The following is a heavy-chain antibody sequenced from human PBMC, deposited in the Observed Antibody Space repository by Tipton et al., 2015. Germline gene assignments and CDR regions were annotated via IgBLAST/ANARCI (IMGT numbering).Heavy chain of an antibody. J-gene: IGHJ6*02. Sequence: SLRLSCAASGFTVSNNYMSWVRQAPGTGLEWVSVIYSDGRTNYADSVKGRFTISRDNSKDTLYLQMNSLRDEDTAVYYCARNSAYYFAMDVWGQGTTVTVSS. CDR1: GFTVSNNY. CDR2: IYSDGRT. D-gene: IGHD1-26*01. CDR3: ARNSAYYFAMDV. V-gene: IGHV3-53*01.